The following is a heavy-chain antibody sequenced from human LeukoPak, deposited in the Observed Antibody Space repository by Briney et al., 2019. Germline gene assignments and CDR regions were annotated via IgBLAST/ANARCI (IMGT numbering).Heavy chain of an antibody. CDR1: GFTFSSYG. CDR2: ISYDGSNK. Sequence: GGSLRLSCAASGFTFSSYGMHWVRQAPGKGLEWVAVISYDGSNKYYADSVKGRFTISRDNFKNTLYLQMNSLRAEDTAVYYCAKDPARYCTTGVCSKYYFDYWGQGTLVTVSS. J-gene: IGHJ4*02. V-gene: IGHV3-30*18. D-gene: IGHD2-8*01. CDR3: AKDPARYCTTGVCSKYYFDY.